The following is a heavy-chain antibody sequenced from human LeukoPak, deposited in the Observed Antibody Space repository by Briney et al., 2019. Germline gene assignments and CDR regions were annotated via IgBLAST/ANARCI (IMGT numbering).Heavy chain of an antibody. D-gene: IGHD5/OR15-5a*01. V-gene: IGHV3-23*01. Sequence: AGGSLRLSCAASGFTFSSYAMNWVRQAPGKGLEWVSGVSGSGGGTYYADSVKGRFTISRDNSKTTLYLQMNSLRAEDTAVYYCAKDHRVYDKTPTAFDIWGQGTLVTVSS. CDR3: AKDHRVYDKTPTAFDI. CDR2: VSGSGGGT. CDR1: GFTFSSYA. J-gene: IGHJ3*02.